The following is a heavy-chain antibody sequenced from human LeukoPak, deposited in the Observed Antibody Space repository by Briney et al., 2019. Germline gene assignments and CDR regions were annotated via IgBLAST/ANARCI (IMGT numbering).Heavy chain of an antibody. CDR2: IYYSGST. Sequence: PSQTLSLTCTVSGGSISSGDYYWSWIRQPPGKGLEWIGYIYYSGSTYYNPSLKSRVTISVDTSKNQFSLKLSSVTAADTAVYYCARTRRFLEWSDFDYWGQGTLVTVS. V-gene: IGHV4-30-4*01. J-gene: IGHJ4*02. D-gene: IGHD3-3*01. CDR1: GGSISSGDYY. CDR3: ARTRRFLEWSDFDY.